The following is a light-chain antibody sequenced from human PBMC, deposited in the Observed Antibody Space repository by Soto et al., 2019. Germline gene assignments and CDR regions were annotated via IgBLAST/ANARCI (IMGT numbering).Light chain of an antibody. CDR3: QRFGTSPPWT. CDR1: QSVSSD. CDR2: DAS. V-gene: IGKV3-20*01. J-gene: IGKJ1*01. Sequence: EIVMTQSPATLSVSPGERATLSCRASQSVSSDFAWYHQKPGQAPRLLIYDASIRSTGIPDRISGSGSGTDFTLTITRLEPEDFAVYYCQRFGTSPPWTFGQGTKVDIK.